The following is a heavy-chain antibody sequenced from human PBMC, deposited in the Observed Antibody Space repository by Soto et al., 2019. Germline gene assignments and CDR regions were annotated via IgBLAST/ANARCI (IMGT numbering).Heavy chain of an antibody. J-gene: IGHJ4*02. V-gene: IGHV1-18*01. CDR1: GYTFNNYG. Sequence: QVQLVQSGVDMKKPGASVKVSCKASGYTFNNYGISWVRQAPGQGLEWMGWISAYNGNTKYTQKFQGRVTMTTATYTRTAYMDLRSLRSDDTAVYYCARDHGPASEGRWFGYWCQGTLLTVSS. CDR3: ARDHGPASEGRWFGY. CDR2: ISAYNGNT. D-gene: IGHD2-15*01.